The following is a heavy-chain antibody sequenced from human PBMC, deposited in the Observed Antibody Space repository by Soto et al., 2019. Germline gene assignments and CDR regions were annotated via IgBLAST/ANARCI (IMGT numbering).Heavy chain of an antibody. CDR3: ARGGIYGDRDYYYYGMDV. J-gene: IGHJ6*02. Sequence: SVKVSCKAFGGTFSSYAISWVRQAPGQGLEWMGGIIPIFGTANYAQKFQGRVTITADESTSTAYMELSSLRSEDTAVYYCARGGIYGDRDYYYYGMDVWGQGTTVTVSS. V-gene: IGHV1-69*13. D-gene: IGHD4-17*01. CDR1: GGTFSSYA. CDR2: IIPIFGTA.